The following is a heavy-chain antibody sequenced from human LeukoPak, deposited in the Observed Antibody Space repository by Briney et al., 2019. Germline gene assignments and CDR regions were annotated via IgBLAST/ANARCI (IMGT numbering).Heavy chain of an antibody. Sequence: GGSLRLSCAASGFTFNHHGMHWVRQAPGKGLEWVAVIWSDGSNKFYADSVRGRFTISRDDSRKTVYLQMDRMTAEDTATYYCAKDAQRGFDYSNSLEYWGQGALVTVSS. CDR1: GFTFNHHG. D-gene: IGHD4-11*01. V-gene: IGHV3-33*06. J-gene: IGHJ4*02. CDR3: AKDAQRGFDYSNSLEY. CDR2: IWSDGSNK.